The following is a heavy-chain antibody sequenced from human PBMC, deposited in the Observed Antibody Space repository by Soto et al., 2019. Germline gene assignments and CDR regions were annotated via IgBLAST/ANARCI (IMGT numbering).Heavy chain of an antibody. CDR1: GDSISFYY. V-gene: IGHV4-59*01. CDR3: ANGNYDLSLDY. D-gene: IGHD1-7*01. J-gene: IGHJ4*02. Sequence: SETLSLTCTFSGDSISFYYWSWIRQSPGKGLEWIGYIYNSGSTNYNPSLKSRVTISVDKSKNQLSLKLTSVTAADTAVYYCANGNYDLSLDYWGQGTLVTVS. CDR2: IYNSGST.